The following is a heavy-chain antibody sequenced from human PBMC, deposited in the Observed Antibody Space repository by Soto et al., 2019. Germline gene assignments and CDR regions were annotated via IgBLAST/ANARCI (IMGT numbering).Heavy chain of an antibody. J-gene: IGHJ4*02. D-gene: IGHD2-21*02. CDR1: GFTFSTYA. CDR3: AKRLRPYCGGDCYSALGY. CDR2: ISGSGDST. Sequence: GSLRLSCAASGFTFSTYAMSWVRQAPGKGLEWVSSISGSGDSTYYADSVKGRFTISRDNSKNTLYLQMNSLRAEDTAVYYCAKRLRPYCGGDCYSALGYWGQGTLVTVSS. V-gene: IGHV3-23*01.